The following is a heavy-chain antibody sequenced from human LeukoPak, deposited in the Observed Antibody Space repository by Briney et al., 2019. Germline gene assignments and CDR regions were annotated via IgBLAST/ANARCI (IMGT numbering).Heavy chain of an antibody. V-gene: IGHV3-30*18. CDR1: GFTFSSYG. CDR2: ISYDGSNK. Sequence: PGGSLRLSCAASGFTFSSYGMHWVRQAPGKGLERVAVISYDGSNKYYADSVKGRFTISRDNSKNTLYLQMNSLRAEDTAVYYCAKSKDDSGWFDYWGQGTLVTVSS. J-gene: IGHJ4*02. D-gene: IGHD6-19*01. CDR3: AKSKDDSGWFDY.